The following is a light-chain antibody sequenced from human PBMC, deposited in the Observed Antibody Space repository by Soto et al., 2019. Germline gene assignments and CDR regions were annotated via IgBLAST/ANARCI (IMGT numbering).Light chain of an antibody. CDR3: QQYGNSPWT. CDR2: GTS. V-gene: IGKV3-20*01. J-gene: IGKJ1*01. CDR1: LSVSSNY. Sequence: EIVLTQSPGTLSLSPGERATLSCRASLSVSSNYLAWYQQKPGQAPRLLIYGTSSRATGIPDRFSGSASGTDFTLTISRLGPEDFAVYYCQQYGNSPWTFGQGTKVEIK.